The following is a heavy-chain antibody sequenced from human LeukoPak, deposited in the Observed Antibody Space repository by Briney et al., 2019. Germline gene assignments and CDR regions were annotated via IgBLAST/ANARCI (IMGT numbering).Heavy chain of an antibody. Sequence: GGSLRLSCIGSGFTFGESSMSWFRQAPGKGLEWVGFISSKLYGGTIEYAASVKGRFTISRDDSRSTAYLQMNSLKTEDTGVYYCSRDSYGQEPRKSFDYWGQGTPVTVSS. J-gene: IGHJ4*02. CDR1: GFTFGESS. V-gene: IGHV3-49*03. CDR3: SRDSYGQEPRKSFDY. D-gene: IGHD5-18*01. CDR2: ISSKLYGGTI.